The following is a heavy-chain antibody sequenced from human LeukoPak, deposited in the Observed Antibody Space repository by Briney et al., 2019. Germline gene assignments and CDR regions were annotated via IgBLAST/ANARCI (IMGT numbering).Heavy chain of an antibody. J-gene: IGHJ4*02. D-gene: IGHD2-2*02. CDR2: ISGSGGST. CDR1: GFTFRTYA. Sequence: GGSLRLSCAASGFTFRTYAMNWVRQAPGKGLEWVSVISGSGGSTYYADSVKGRFTISRDNSKNTLFLQMNSLRADDTAIYYCAKTPEGCSSTTCYTDYWGQGTLVTVSS. V-gene: IGHV3-23*01. CDR3: AKTPEGCSSTTCYTDY.